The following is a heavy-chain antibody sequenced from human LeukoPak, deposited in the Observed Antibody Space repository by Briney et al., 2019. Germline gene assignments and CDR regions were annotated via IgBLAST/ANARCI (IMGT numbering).Heavy chain of an antibody. CDR2: INHSGST. D-gene: IGHD1-20*01. Sequence: SETLSLTCAVYGGSFSGYYWSWIRQPPGKGLEWIGEINHSGSTNYNPSLKSRVTISVDTSKNQFSLKLSSVTAADTAVYYCARGRFAGYNWNGEMPGRYFDYWGQGTLVTVSS. CDR3: ARGRFAGYNWNGEMPGRYFDY. J-gene: IGHJ4*02. V-gene: IGHV4-34*01. CDR1: GGSFSGYY.